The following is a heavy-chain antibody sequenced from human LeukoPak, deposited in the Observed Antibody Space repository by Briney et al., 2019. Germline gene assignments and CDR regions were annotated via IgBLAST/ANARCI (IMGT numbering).Heavy chain of an antibody. J-gene: IGHJ4*02. CDR2: ISGSGGST. CDR1: GFTFEASA. Sequence: GGSLRLSCAASGFTFEASAMSWVRQAPGKGLEWVSAISGSGGSTYYADSVKGRFTISRDNSKNTLYLQMNSLRAEDTAVYYCAKDGIAAAGNPYYFDYWGQGTLVTVSS. V-gene: IGHV3-23*01. CDR3: AKDGIAAAGNPYYFDY. D-gene: IGHD6-13*01.